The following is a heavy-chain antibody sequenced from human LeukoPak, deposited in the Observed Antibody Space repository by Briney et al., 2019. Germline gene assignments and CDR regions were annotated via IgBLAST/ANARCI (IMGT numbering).Heavy chain of an antibody. V-gene: IGHV3-30*02. CDR2: TRFDGTNE. CDR3: ARGQPGVAAAGNLDY. Sequence: GGSLRLSCSASGFTFSPYGVHWVRQAPGKGLEWVAFTRFDGTNEYYADSVKGRFTISRDNSKNTLFLQMNSLRAEDTAVYYCARGQPGVAAAGNLDYWGQGTLVTVSS. D-gene: IGHD6-13*01. CDR1: GFTFSPYG. J-gene: IGHJ4*02.